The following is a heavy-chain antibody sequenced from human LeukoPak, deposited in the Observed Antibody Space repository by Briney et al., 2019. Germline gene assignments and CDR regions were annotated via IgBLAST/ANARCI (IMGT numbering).Heavy chain of an antibody. J-gene: IGHJ6*02. Sequence: SETLSLTCAVYGGSFSGYYWSWIRQPPGKGLEWIGEINHSGSTNYNPSLKSRVTISVDTSKNQFSLKLSSVTAADTAVYYCARGTYCSSTSCYYGMDVWGQGTTVTVSS. CDR3: ARGTYCSSTSCYYGMDV. CDR1: GGSFSGYY. CDR2: INHSGST. D-gene: IGHD2-2*01. V-gene: IGHV4-34*01.